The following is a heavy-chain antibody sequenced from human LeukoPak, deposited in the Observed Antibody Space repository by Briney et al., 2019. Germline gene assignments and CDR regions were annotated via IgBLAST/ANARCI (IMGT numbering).Heavy chain of an antibody. CDR2: ISGYNGNT. CDR3: ARNGSGNLYYYMDV. V-gene: IGHV1-18*01. J-gene: IGHJ6*03. Sequence: GASVKVSCKASGYTFINYGLNWVRQAPGQGLEWMGWISGYNGNTNYAQKVQGRVTMTTDTSTSTAYMELRSLRSDDTAVYYCARNGSGNLYYYMDVWGKGTTVTVSS. D-gene: IGHD1-26*01. CDR1: GYTFINYG.